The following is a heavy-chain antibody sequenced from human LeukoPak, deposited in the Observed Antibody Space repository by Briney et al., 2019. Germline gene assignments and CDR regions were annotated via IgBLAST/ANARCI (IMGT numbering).Heavy chain of an antibody. Sequence: PSETLSLTCAVYGGSFSGYYWSWIRQPPGKGLEWIGEINHSGSTNYHPSLKSRVTISVDTSKNQFSLKLSSVTAADTAVYYCATNNLYYFDYWGQGTLVTVSS. J-gene: IGHJ4*02. V-gene: IGHV4-34*01. CDR2: INHSGST. D-gene: IGHD2-8*01. CDR3: ATNNLYYFDY. CDR1: GGSFSGYY.